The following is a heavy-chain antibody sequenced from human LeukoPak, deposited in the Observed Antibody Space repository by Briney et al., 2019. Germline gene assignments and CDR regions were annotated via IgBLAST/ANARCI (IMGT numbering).Heavy chain of an antibody. CDR2: ISSSGSTI. D-gene: IGHD3-10*01. Sequence: PGGSLRLSCAASGFTFSSYEMNWVRQAPGKGLEWVSYISSSGSTIYYADSVKGRFTISRDNAKNSLYLQMNSLRAEDTAVYYCARDYGSGSYAWGQGTLVTVSS. V-gene: IGHV3-48*03. CDR3: ARDYGSGSYA. J-gene: IGHJ4*02. CDR1: GFTFSSYE.